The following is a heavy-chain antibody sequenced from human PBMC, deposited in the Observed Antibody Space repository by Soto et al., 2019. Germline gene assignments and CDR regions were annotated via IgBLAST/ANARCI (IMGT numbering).Heavy chain of an antibody. J-gene: IGHJ4*02. CDR2: VNPILSMS. V-gene: IGHV1-69*02. CDR3: ASNYGSGYRAFYS. D-gene: IGHD3-10*01. CDR1: GDTFNFYS. Sequence: QVQLVQSGAEVKSAGSSVKVSCKASGDTFNFYSINWVRQAPGLGLEWVGRVNPILSMSNYAQRFQGRVTMTADKSTGTAHRALRSLGSEDTAIYYCASNYGSGYRAFYSWGQGALVTVSS.